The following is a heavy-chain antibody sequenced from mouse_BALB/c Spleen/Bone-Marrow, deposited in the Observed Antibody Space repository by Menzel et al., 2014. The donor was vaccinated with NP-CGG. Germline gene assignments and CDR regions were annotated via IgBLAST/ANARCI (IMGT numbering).Heavy chain of an antibody. J-gene: IGHJ2*01. D-gene: IGHD2-10*02. CDR2: ISYDGNN. Sequence: ESGPGLVKPSPSLSLTCSVTGYSITSGYYWNWIRQFPGNKLEWMGYISYDGNNNYNPSLKNRISITRDTSKNQFFLKLNSVTTEDTATYYCARRGYGNLDYWGQGTTLTVS. CDR3: ARRGYGNLDY. V-gene: IGHV3-6*02. CDR1: GYSITSGYY.